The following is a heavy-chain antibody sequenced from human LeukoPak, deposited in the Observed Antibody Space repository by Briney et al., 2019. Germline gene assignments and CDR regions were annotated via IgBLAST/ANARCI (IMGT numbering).Heavy chain of an antibody. CDR3: ARGTSYYDSSGYLLYY. J-gene: IGHJ4*02. D-gene: IGHD3-22*01. CDR1: GGSISSYY. CDR2: IYYSGST. V-gene: IGHV4-59*01. Sequence: SETLSLTCTVSGGSISSYYWSWIRQPPGKGLEWIGYIYYSGSTNYNPSLKSRVTISVDTSKNQFSLKLSSVTAADTAVYYCARGTSYYDSSGYLLYYWGQGTLVTVSS.